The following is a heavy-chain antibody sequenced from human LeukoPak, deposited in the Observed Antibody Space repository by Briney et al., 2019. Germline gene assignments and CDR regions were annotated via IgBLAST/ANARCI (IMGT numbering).Heavy chain of an antibody. CDR3: AREQAAAGPNDAFDI. CDR1: GYTFTGYY. V-gene: IGHV1-2*02. J-gene: IGHJ3*02. CDR2: INPNSGGT. D-gene: IGHD6-13*01. Sequence: ASVKVSCKASGYTFTGYYMHWVRQAPGQGLEWMGWINPNSGGTNYAQKFQGRVTMTRDTSISTAYMELSRLRSDDTAVYYCAREQAAAGPNDAFDIWGQGTMVTVSS.